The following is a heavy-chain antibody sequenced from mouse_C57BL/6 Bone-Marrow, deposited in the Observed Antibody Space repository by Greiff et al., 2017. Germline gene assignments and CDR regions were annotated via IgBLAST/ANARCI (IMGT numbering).Heavy chain of an antibody. Sequence: EVKLMESGGGLVKPGGSLKLSCAASGFNFSDYGMHWVRQAPEKGLEWVAYISSGSSTIYYADTVKGRFTISRDNAKNTLFLQMTSRRSEDTAMYYCARDCPWFAYWGQGTLVTVSA. CDR3: ARDCPWFAY. CDR1: GFNFSDYG. V-gene: IGHV5-17*01. CDR2: ISSGSSTI. J-gene: IGHJ3*01.